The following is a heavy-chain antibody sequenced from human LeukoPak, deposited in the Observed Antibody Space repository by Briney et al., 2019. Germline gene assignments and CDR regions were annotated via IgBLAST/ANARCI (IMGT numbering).Heavy chain of an antibody. J-gene: IGHJ4*02. D-gene: IGHD5-24*01. Sequence: ASVKVSCKASGYTFTGYYMHWVRQAPGQGLEWMGWINPNSGGTNYAQKFQGRVTMTRDTSISTAYMELSRLRSDDTAVYYCARVGDGYIQSFDYWGQGTLVTVSS. CDR3: ARVGDGYIQSFDY. CDR2: INPNSGGT. CDR1: GYTFTGYY. V-gene: IGHV1-2*02.